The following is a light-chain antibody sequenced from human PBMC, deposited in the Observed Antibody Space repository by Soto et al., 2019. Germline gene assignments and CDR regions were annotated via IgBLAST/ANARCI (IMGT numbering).Light chain of an antibody. Sequence: EIVLTQSPGTLSLSPGERATLSCRASQTVSSSYLVWYQQKPGQAPRLLIYGASTRATGIPARFSGSGSGTEFTLTISSLQSEDFAVYYCQQYNNWPQRTFGGGTKVDIK. CDR3: QQYNNWPQRT. CDR1: QTVSSSY. J-gene: IGKJ4*01. V-gene: IGKV3-15*01. CDR2: GAS.